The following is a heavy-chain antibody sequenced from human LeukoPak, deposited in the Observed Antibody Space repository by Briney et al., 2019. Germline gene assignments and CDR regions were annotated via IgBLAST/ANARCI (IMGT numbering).Heavy chain of an antibody. CDR3: ARAMTFRATDY. J-gene: IGHJ4*02. CDR1: GFTFSSYE. V-gene: IGHV3-48*03. CDR2: ISSSGSTI. D-gene: IGHD3-16*01. Sequence: PGGSLRLSCAASGFTFSSYEMNWVRQAPGKGLEWVSYISSSGSTIYYADSAKGRFTISRDNAKNSLYLQMNSLRAEDTAVYYCARAMTFRATDYWGQGTLVTVSS.